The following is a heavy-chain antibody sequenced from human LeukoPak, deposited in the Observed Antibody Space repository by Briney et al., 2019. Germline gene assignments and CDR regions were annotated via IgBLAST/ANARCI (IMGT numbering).Heavy chain of an antibody. D-gene: IGHD3-10*01. V-gene: IGHV4-59*01. Sequence: SETLSLTCAVYGGSFSGYYWSWIRQPPGKGLEWIGYIYYSGSTNYNPSLKSRVTISVDTSKNQFSLKLSSVTAADTAVYYCARDPEGGSGSYYPYYFDYWGQGTLVTVSS. J-gene: IGHJ4*02. CDR3: ARDPEGGSGSYYPYYFDY. CDR1: GGSFSGYY. CDR2: IYYSGST.